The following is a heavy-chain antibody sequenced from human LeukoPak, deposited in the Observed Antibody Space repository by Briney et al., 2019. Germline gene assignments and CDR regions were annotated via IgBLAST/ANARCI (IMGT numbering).Heavy chain of an antibody. D-gene: IGHD3-3*01. CDR1: GGSFSGYY. J-gene: IGHJ4*02. Sequence: PSETLSLTCAVYGGSFSGYYWSWIRQPPGKGLEWIGEINHSGSTNYNPSLKSRVTISVDTSKNQFSLKLSSVTAADTAVYHCARGSVFGVVMSYFDYWGQGTLVTVSS. CDR2: INHSGST. CDR3: ARGSVFGVVMSYFDY. V-gene: IGHV4-34*01.